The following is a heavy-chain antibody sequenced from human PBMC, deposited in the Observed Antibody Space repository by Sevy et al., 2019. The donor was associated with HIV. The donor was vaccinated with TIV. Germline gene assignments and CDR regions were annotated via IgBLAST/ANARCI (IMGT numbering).Heavy chain of an antibody. V-gene: IGHV1-18*01. CDR2: IRAYDGVT. J-gene: IGHJ3*02. CDR3: ATLRDDAFDI. CDR1: GHTFNSYG. Sequence: ASVNVSCKASGHTFNSYGITWVRQAPGQGLEWMGWIRAYDGVTNYAQMFQGRVTMTTDTSTGTAYMELRSLRSDDTAVYFCATLRDDAFDIWGQGTMVTVSS.